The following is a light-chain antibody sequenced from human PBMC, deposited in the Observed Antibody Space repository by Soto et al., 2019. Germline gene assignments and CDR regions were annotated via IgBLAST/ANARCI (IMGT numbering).Light chain of an antibody. Sequence: EIVMPQSPANLSVSPGERSTFSCMASQSVTTNLAWYQQTPGQAPRLLIYAASARATGIPDRFRGTGSGTEFTLTISSLQSEDFAVYYCQQYNNLPRTFGQGTKVDIK. CDR1: QSVTTN. CDR3: QQYNNLPRT. V-gene: IGKV3D-15*01. CDR2: AAS. J-gene: IGKJ1*01.